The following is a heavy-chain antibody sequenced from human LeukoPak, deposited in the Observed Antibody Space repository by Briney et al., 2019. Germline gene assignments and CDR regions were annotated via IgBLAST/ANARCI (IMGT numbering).Heavy chain of an antibody. CDR2: ISTNGGKT. Sequence: PGGSLRLSCSVSGFTFSAYTMHWVRQAPGRGLKYVSSISTNGGKTYYADSVKGRFTISRDNSKNTLYPQMNSLRVEDTAVYYCAKQYDFWSGPDYWGQGTLVTVSS. V-gene: IGHV3-64*04. CDR3: AKQYDFWSGPDY. D-gene: IGHD3-3*01. J-gene: IGHJ4*02. CDR1: GFTFSAYT.